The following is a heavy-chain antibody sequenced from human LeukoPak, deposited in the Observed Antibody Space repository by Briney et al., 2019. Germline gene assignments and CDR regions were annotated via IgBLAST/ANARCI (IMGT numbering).Heavy chain of an antibody. J-gene: IGHJ4*02. D-gene: IGHD3-3*01. CDR3: AKSTIFGEYYFDY. V-gene: IGHV3-23*01. CDR2: ISVSGGST. Sequence: GXXLRLSCVASGFTFSSYAMSWVRQAPGKGLEWVSAISVSGGSTYYAESVKGGFTISRDNSKNTLYLQMNSLRAEDTAVYYCAKSTIFGEYYFDYWGQGTLVTVSS. CDR1: GFTFSSYA.